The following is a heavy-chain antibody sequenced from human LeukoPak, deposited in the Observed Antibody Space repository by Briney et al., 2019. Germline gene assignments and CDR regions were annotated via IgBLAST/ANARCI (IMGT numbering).Heavy chain of an antibody. CDR1: GFTFSSYW. D-gene: IGHD3-22*01. J-gene: IGHJ3*02. V-gene: IGHV3-74*01. CDR2: INSDGSST. Sequence: GGSLRLSRAASGFTFSSYWMHWVRQAPGKGLVWVSRINSDGSSTSYADSVKGRFTISRDNAKNTLYLQMNSLRAEDTAVYYCAHYDSSSYHAFDIWGQGTMVTVSS. CDR3: AHYDSSSYHAFDI.